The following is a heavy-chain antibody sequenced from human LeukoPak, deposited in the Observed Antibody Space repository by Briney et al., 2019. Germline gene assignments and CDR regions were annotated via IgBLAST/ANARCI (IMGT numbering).Heavy chain of an antibody. J-gene: IGHJ3*02. CDR1: GYTFMYY. D-gene: IGHD5-18*01. CDR2: INPNSGDT. CDR3: ARVKKGYSYGYMLNAFDI. V-gene: IGHV1-2*02. Sequence: GASVKLSCKASGYTFMYYIHWVRQAPGQGLEWMGWINPNSGDTTYAQKFQGRVTMTRDTSISTAYMELSSLISDDTAVYYCARVKKGYSYGYMLNAFDIWGQGTMVTVSS.